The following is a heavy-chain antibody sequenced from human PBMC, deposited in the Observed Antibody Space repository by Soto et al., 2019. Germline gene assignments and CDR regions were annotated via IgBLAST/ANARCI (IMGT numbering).Heavy chain of an antibody. V-gene: IGHV3-13*01. CDR2: IGISADT. CDR3: ARGTHCSGPTCNFSGLDV. CDR1: GFTFSSYD. J-gene: IGHJ6*02. D-gene: IGHD2-2*01. Sequence: PGGSLRLSCAASGFTFSSYDMHWVRQVAGRGLEWVSAIGISADTFYGDSVKGRFTISRENAENSLYLHMNSLGAGDTAVYYCARGTHCSGPTCNFSGLDVWGQGTTVTVSS.